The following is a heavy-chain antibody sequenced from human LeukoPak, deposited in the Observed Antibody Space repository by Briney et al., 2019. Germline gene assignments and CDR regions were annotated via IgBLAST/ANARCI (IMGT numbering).Heavy chain of an antibody. Sequence: SQTLSLPCALSGDSVSSNSAAWNWVRQSPSRGLEWLGRTYYRSKWCNDYAVSVKSRISINPDTSKNQFSLQLNSVTPEDTAVYYCARGQNHAFDIWGQGTMVTVSS. J-gene: IGHJ3*02. V-gene: IGHV6-1*01. CDR3: ARGQNHAFDI. D-gene: IGHD2/OR15-2a*01. CDR2: TYYRSKWCN. CDR1: GDSVSSNSAA.